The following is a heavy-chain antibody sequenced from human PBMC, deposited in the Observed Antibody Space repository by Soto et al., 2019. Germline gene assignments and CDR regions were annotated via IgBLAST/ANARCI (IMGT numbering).Heavy chain of an antibody. CDR1: GDSVSSNSAA. CDR2: TYYRSKWYK. J-gene: IGHJ4*02. D-gene: IGHD6-19*01. V-gene: IGHV6-1*01. Sequence: QTLSLTCAISGDSVSSNSAAWNWIRQSPSRGLEWLGRTYYRSKWYKDYEVSVKSRITINLDTSKNQFSLQLNSVTPEDTAVYYCARGAVADYSRVFDYWGQGALVTVSS. CDR3: ARGAVADYSRVFDY.